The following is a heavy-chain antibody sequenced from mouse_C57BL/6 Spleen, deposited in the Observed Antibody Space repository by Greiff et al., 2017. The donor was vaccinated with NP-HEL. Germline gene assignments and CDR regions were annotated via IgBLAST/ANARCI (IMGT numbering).Heavy chain of an antibody. CDR2: IYPGDGDT. D-gene: IGHD2-3*01. V-gene: IGHV1-82*01. Sequence: VQLQESGPELVKPGASVKISCKASGYAFSSSWMNWVKQRPGTGLEWIGRIYPGDGDTNYNGKFKGKATLTADKSSSTAYMQLSSLTSEDSAVYFCARYEHWYFDVWGTGTTVTVSS. CDR3: ARYEHWYFDV. J-gene: IGHJ1*03. CDR1: GYAFSSSW.